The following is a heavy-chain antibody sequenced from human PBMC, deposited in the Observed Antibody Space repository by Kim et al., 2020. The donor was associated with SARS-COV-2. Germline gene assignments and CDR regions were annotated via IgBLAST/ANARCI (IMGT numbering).Heavy chain of an antibody. D-gene: IGHD6-13*01. CDR1: GFTFSGYA. CDR2: ITSSGGST. CDR3: ARSYTSSWFY. V-gene: IGHV3-23*01. Sequence: GGSLRLSCAASGFTFSGYAMTWARQAPGKGLEWVSSITSSGGSTYYADSVKGRFTISRENSKNTLYLQMNSLRAEDSAIYYCARSYTSSWFYWGQGTLVIVSS. J-gene: IGHJ4*02.